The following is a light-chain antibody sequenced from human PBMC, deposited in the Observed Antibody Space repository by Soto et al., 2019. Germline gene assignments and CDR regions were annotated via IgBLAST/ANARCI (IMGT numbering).Light chain of an antibody. CDR2: DNN. CDR3: QSYDSSLSVVV. V-gene: IGLV1-40*01. Sequence: QSVLTQTPSVSGAPGQRVTISCTGSSSDIGAGYDVNWYQQLPGTAPKLLIYDNNNRPSGVPDRFSGSKSGTSASLAITGLQAEVEADYYCQSYDSSLSVVVFGGGTKLTVL. J-gene: IGLJ2*01. CDR1: SSDIGAGYD.